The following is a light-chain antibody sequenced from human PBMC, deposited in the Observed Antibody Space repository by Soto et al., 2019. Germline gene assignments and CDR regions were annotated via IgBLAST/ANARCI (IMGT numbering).Light chain of an antibody. CDR1: SSDVGGYNY. CDR3: SSYTSSSTWV. CDR2: EVS. Sequence: QSALTQPASVSGSRGQSITISCTGTSSDVGGYNYVSWYQQHPGRAPKLMIYEVSYRPSGISNRFSGSKSGKTASLTISGLQAEDEADYYCSSYTSSSTWVFGGGTKLTVL. J-gene: IGLJ3*02. V-gene: IGLV2-14*01.